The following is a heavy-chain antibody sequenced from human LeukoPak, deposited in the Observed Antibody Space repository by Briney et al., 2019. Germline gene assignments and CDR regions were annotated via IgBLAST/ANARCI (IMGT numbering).Heavy chain of an antibody. Sequence: ASVKVPCKASGYTFTSYGISWVRQAPGQGLEWMGWISAYNGNTNYAQKLQGRVTMTTDTSTSTAYMELRSLRSDDTAVYYCATRITMVREDAFDIWGQGTTVTVSS. CDR3: ATRITMVREDAFDI. V-gene: IGHV1-18*01. CDR2: ISAYNGNT. D-gene: IGHD3-10*01. CDR1: GYTFTSYG. J-gene: IGHJ3*02.